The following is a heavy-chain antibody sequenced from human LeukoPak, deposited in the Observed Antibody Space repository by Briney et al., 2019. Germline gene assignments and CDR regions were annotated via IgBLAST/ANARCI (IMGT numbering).Heavy chain of an antibody. D-gene: IGHD1-26*01. CDR3: ARQVWELRTNWFDP. CDR1: GGSISSYY. J-gene: IGHJ5*02. Sequence: SETLSLTCSVSGGSISSYYWSWIRQSPGKGLEWIGYMFYNGNPNYNPSLKSRVTISIDTSKNQFSLKLSSVTAADTAVYYCARQVWELRTNWFDPWGQGTLFTVSS. CDR2: MFYNGNP. V-gene: IGHV4-59*08.